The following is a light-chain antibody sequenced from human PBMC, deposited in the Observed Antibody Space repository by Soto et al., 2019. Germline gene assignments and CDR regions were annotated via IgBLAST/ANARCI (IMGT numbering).Light chain of an antibody. CDR1: SSDVGTYTL. J-gene: IGLJ1*01. CDR2: EVN. CDR3: SSYAGAITFYV. V-gene: IGLV2-23*02. Sequence: QSVLTQPASVSGSPGQSITISCTGTSSDVGTYTLVSWYQQHPGKAPKLVIYEVNKRPAGVSKRFSGSKSGDTASLTISGLQAEDEADYYCSSYAGAITFYVFGTGTNATVL.